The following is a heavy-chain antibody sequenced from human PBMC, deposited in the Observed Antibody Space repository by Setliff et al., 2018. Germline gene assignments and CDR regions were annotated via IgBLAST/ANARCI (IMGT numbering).Heavy chain of an antibody. CDR1: GYTFTSYA. J-gene: IGHJ6*03. CDR2: INTNTGNP. Sequence: ASVKVSCKASGYTFTSYAMNWVRQAPGQGLEWMGWINTNTGNPTYAQGFTGRFVFSLDTSVSTAYLQISSLKAEDTAVYYCARGNRGYAWDYYYYMDVWGKGTTVTVSS. CDR3: ARGNRGYAWDYYYYMDV. V-gene: IGHV7-4-1*02. D-gene: IGHD2-15*01.